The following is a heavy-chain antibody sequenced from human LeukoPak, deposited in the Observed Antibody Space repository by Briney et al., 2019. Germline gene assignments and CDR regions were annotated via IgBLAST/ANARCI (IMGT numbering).Heavy chain of an antibody. Sequence: SETLSLTCTVSGGSISSTSYYWSWIRQPPGKGLEWIGYIYYSGSTNYNPSLKSRVTISVDTSKNQFSLKLSSVTAADTAVYYCARGPQLELRTFDIWGQGTMVTVSS. D-gene: IGHD1-7*01. V-gene: IGHV4-61*01. J-gene: IGHJ3*02. CDR1: GGSISSTSYY. CDR2: IYYSGST. CDR3: ARGPQLELRTFDI.